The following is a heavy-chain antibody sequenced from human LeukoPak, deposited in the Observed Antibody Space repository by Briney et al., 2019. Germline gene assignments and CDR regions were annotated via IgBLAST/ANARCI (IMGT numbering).Heavy chain of an antibody. V-gene: IGHV3-30*02. D-gene: IGHD4-17*01. CDR3: ARRSSAMTTVTKKYYYYMGV. CDR1: GFTFSIYD. J-gene: IGHJ6*03. Sequence: GGSLRLSCAASGFTFSIYDIHWVRQAPGKGLEWVAFIRYDGSNKDYADSVKGRFTISRDNSKNTVFLHMNSLRAEDTAVYYCARRSSAMTTVTKKYYYYMGVWGKGTTVTVSS. CDR2: IRYDGSNK.